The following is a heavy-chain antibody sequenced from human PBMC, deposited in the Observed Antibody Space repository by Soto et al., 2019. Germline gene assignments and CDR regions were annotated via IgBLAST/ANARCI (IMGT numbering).Heavy chain of an antibody. CDR1: GYSFTSYW. V-gene: IGHV5-51*01. CDR3: ARGNWGSNVEDAFDI. Sequence: GESLKISCKGSGYSFTSYWIGWVRQMPGKGLEWMGIIYPGDSDTRYSPSFQGQVTISADKSISTAYLQWSSLKASDTAMYYCARGNWGSNVEDAFDIWGQGTMVTVSS. J-gene: IGHJ3*02. CDR2: IYPGDSDT. D-gene: IGHD7-27*01.